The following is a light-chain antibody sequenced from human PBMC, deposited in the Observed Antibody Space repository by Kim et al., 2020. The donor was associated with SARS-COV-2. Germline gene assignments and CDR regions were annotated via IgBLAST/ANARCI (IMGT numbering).Light chain of an antibody. CDR3: QQYGSSPWT. Sequence: SPGERATVTCRASKSVSSNYLAWYKQKPGQAPRVLIYGASDRVTGIPDRFSGSGSGTDFTLTISRLEPEDFAVYYCQQYGSSPWTFGQGTKVDIK. CDR1: KSVSSNY. J-gene: IGKJ1*01. V-gene: IGKV3-20*01. CDR2: GAS.